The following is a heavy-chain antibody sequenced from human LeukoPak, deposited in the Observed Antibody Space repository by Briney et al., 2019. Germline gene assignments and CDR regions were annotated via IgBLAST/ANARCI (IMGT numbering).Heavy chain of an antibody. Sequence: GGSLRLSCAASGFTFSSYSMSWVRQAPGKGLEWVSAISGSGGSTYYADSVKGRFTISRDNSKYTLYLQMNSLRAEDTAVYYCAKTHIVVVTAIHPTYYFDYWGQGTLVTVSS. CDR1: GFTFSSYS. V-gene: IGHV3-23*01. D-gene: IGHD2-21*02. CDR3: AKTHIVVVTAIHPTYYFDY. CDR2: ISGSGGST. J-gene: IGHJ4*02.